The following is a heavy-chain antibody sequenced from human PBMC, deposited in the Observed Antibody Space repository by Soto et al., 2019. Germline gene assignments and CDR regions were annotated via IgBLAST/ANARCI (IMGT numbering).Heavy chain of an antibody. CDR1: GYTFTSYY. CDR2: ISGYNGNT. CDR3: VRVVAIPGYPDN. D-gene: IGHD5-12*01. V-gene: IGHV1-18*01. Sequence: ASVKVSCKASGYTFTSYYISWVRQAPGQGLEWMGWISGYNGNTNYAQKLQGRVTMTTDTSTSTAYMELRSLRSDDTAVYYCVRVVAIPGYPDNWGQGTLVTVSS. J-gene: IGHJ4*02.